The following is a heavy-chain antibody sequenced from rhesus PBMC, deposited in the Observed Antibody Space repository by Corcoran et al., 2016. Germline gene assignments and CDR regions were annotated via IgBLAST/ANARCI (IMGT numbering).Heavy chain of an antibody. D-gene: IGHD6S26*01. J-gene: IGHJ4*01. Sequence: QLQLQESGPGLVKPSETLSLTCAVSGGSISSNYWSWIRQPPGKGLEWIGRISGSGGSTNYNPSLKSRVTISTDTSKNQFSLKLSSVTAADTAVYYCAREGYSSGWSPYYFDYWGQGVLVTVSS. CDR1: GGSISSNY. CDR3: AREGYSSGWSPYYFDY. CDR2: ISGSGGST. V-gene: IGHV4-173*01.